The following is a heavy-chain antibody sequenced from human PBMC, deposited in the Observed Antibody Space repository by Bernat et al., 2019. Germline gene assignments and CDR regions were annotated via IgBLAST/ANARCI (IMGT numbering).Heavy chain of an antibody. CDR3: AELTSSAFDI. Sequence: EVQVLESGGGLVQPGGSLRLSCAASGFTSSSYDMSWVRQAPGKGLEWVSGISGSGTTTYYADSVKGRFTISRDNSKNTLYLQMSSLRAEDPAVYYCAELTSSAFDIWGQGTMVTVSS. CDR2: ISGSGTTT. CDR1: GFTSSSYD. V-gene: IGHV3-23*01. J-gene: IGHJ3*02.